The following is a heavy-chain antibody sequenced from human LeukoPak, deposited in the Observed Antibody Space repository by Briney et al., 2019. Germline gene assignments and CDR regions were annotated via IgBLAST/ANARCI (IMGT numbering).Heavy chain of an antibody. CDR3: ASQMAATSH. CDR1: GFAFTNFA. Sequence: GGSLRLSCAASGFAFTNFAMSWVRQAPGKGLEWVSALSGSGNATYYADFVRGRFTISRDNSKNILYLQMNSLLAEDTAVYFCASQMAATSHWGQGILVTVSS. J-gene: IGHJ4*02. V-gene: IGHV3-23*01. D-gene: IGHD5-24*01. CDR2: LSGSGNAT.